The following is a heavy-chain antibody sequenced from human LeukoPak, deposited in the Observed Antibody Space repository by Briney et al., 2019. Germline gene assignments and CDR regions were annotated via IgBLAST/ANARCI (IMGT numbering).Heavy chain of an antibody. V-gene: IGHV3-74*01. Sequence: GGSLRLSCAASGFTFSSSWMHWVRQAPGKGLVWVSRINSDGSRTYYADSVKGRFTISRDNAKNTLYLQMNSLRAEDTAVYYCARGSEWSSGVSDYWGQGTLVTVSS. CDR3: ARGSEWSSGVSDY. CDR1: GFTFSSSW. CDR2: INSDGSRT. J-gene: IGHJ4*02. D-gene: IGHD3-3*01.